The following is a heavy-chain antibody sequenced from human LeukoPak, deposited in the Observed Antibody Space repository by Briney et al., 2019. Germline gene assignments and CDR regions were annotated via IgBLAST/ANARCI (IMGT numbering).Heavy chain of an antibody. CDR3: ASGGGGVVIGDY. Sequence: GGSLRLSCAASGFIFSDYYMTWLRQAPGKGLEWVSNISSSRSYTNYADSVKGRFTISRDNAKNSLYLQMNSLRADDTAVYYCASGGGGVVIGDYWGQGTLVTVSS. CDR1: GFIFSDYY. J-gene: IGHJ4*02. D-gene: IGHD3-16*01. V-gene: IGHV3-11*06. CDR2: ISSSRSYT.